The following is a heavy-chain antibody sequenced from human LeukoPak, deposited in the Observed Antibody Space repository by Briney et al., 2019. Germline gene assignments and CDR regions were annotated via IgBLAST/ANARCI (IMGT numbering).Heavy chain of an antibody. CDR2: VRYDETTK. V-gene: IGHV3-30*02. Sequence: PGGSLRLSCAASGFTFSNYGMHWVRQAPGKGLEWVAFVRYDETTKFYADSVKGRFTISRDNSKTTLYLQMNSLRAEDTAVYYCARGGSSLGYFDYWGQGTLVTVSS. CDR1: GFTFSNYG. J-gene: IGHJ4*02. D-gene: IGHD3-10*01. CDR3: ARGGSSLGYFDY.